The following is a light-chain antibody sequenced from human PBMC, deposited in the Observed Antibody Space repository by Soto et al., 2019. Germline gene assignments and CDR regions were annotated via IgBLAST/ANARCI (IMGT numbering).Light chain of an antibody. CDR3: QQYNSYPWT. J-gene: IGKJ1*01. CDR2: DAS. V-gene: IGKV1-5*01. Sequence: DIQMTQSPSTLSASVGDRVTITCRASQSISSWLAWYQQKPGKAPKLLIYDASSLESGVPSRFSSRGSGTEFTLTISILKTDDFATYYCQQYNSYPWTCGQGTKVEIK. CDR1: QSISSW.